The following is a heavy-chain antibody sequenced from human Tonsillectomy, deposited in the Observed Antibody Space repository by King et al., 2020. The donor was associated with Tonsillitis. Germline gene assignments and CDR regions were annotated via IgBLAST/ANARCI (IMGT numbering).Heavy chain of an antibody. CDR2: IYYSGST. J-gene: IGHJ4*02. V-gene: IGHV4-59*01. CDR3: ARDQNYYDSSGYYRGGFDY. CDR1: GGSISSYY. D-gene: IGHD3-22*01. Sequence: QLQESGPGLVKPSETLSLTCTVSGGSISSYYWSWIRQPPGKGLEWIGYIYYSGSTNYNPSLKSRVTISVDTSKNQFSLKLSSVTAADTAVYYCARDQNYYDSSGYYRGGFDYWGQGTLVTVSP.